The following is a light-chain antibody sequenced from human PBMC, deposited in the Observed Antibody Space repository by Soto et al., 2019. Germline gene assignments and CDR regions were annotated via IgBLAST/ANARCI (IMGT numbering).Light chain of an antibody. CDR3: ASWDDSLNGHWV. J-gene: IGLJ3*02. V-gene: IGLV1-44*01. CDR2: NNS. CDR1: NSNIGGNS. Sequence: QSVLTQAPSASGKPGQRVTISCSGSNSNIGGNSVSWYHHLPGTAPKLLIFNNSQRPSGVPDRFSGSKSGTSASLAISGLQSEDEADYYCASWDDSLNGHWVFGGGTKVTVL.